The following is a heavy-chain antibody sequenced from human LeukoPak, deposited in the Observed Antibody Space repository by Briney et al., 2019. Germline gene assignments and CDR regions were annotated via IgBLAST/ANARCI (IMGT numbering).Heavy chain of an antibody. V-gene: IGHV4-59*01. Sequence: SETLPLTCTVSGGSISSYYWSWIRQPPGKGLEWIGYIYYSGRTNYNPSLKSRVTISVDTSKNQFSLKLSSVTAADTAVYYCAREAFNWFDPWGQGTLVTVSS. CDR2: IYYSGRT. J-gene: IGHJ5*02. CDR1: GGSISSYY. CDR3: AREAFNWFDP.